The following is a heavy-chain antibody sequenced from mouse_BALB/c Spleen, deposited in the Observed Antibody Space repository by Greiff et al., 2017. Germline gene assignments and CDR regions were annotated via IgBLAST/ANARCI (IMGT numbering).Heavy chain of an antibody. D-gene: IGHD1-2*01. CDR1: GYSFTSYW. J-gene: IGHJ4*01. CDR3: TRRTHYYDGAMDY. Sequence: EVKLQQSGTVLARPGASVKMSCKASGYSFTSYWMHWVKQRPGQGLEWIGAIYPGNSDTSYNQKFKGKAKLTAVTSASTAYMELSSLTNEDSAVYYCTRRTHYYDGAMDYWGQGTSVTVSS. CDR2: IYPGNSDT. V-gene: IGHV1-5*01.